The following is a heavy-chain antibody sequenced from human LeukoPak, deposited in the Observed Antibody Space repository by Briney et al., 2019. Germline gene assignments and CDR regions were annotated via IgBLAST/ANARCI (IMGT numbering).Heavy chain of an antibody. Sequence: GGSLRLSCAASGFTFSSYSMNWVRQAPGKGLEWVSVLYTGGGTDHADSVKGRFTISRDNSKNTLSLQMNSLRVEDTAIYYCTRSGYRHPYHFDSWGQGTLVTVSS. V-gene: IGHV3-53*01. J-gene: IGHJ4*02. CDR2: LYTGGGT. CDR1: GFTFSSYS. D-gene: IGHD3-22*01. CDR3: TRSGYRHPYHFDS.